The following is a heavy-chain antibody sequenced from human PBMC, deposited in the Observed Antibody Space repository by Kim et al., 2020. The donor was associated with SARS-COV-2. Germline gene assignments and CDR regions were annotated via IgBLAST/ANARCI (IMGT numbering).Heavy chain of an antibody. Sequence: KGRLTIDREQSKNTQDLQMNSLRAEDTAVYYCAKASFDSSGYSYPFDYWGQGTLVTVSS. CDR3: AKASFDSSGYSYPFDY. D-gene: IGHD3-22*01. V-gene: IGHV3-23*01. J-gene: IGHJ4*02.